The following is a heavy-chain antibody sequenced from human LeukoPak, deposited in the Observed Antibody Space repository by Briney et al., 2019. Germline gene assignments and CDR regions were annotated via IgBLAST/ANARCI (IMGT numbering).Heavy chain of an antibody. CDR1: GGSISNYY. Sequence: TSETLSLTCTVSGGSISNYYWSWIRQPPGKGLEWIGYIYSSGSTNYNPSLKSRVTISVDTSKNQFSLKLSSVTAADAAVYYCARGSGTYYHWLDPWGQGTLVSVSS. D-gene: IGHD1-26*01. V-gene: IGHV4-59*01. J-gene: IGHJ5*02. CDR3: ARGSGTYYHWLDP. CDR2: IYSSGST.